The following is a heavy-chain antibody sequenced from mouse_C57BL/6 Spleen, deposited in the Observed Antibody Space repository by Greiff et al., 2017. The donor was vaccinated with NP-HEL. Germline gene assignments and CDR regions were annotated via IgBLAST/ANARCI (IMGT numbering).Heavy chain of an antibody. CDR1: GFTFSDYG. CDR3: ARAYYYGSSPLFDY. Sequence: EVKVEESGGGLVKPGGSLKLSCAASGFTFSDYGMHWVRQAPEKGLEWVAYISSGSSTIYYADTVKGRFTISRDNAKNTLFLQMTSLRSEDTAMYYCARAYYYGSSPLFDYWGQGTTLTVSS. J-gene: IGHJ2*01. CDR2: ISSGSSTI. V-gene: IGHV5-17*01. D-gene: IGHD1-1*01.